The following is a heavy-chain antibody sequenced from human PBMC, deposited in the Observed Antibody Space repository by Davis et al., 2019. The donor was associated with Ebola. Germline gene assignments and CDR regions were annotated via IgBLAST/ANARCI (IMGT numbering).Heavy chain of an antibody. CDR1: GISLKSCA. D-gene: IGHD4/OR15-4a*01. Sequence: PGGSLRLSCVDSGISLKSCAMSWVRQAPGKGLEWVSGIGSDGGTHYAGSVRGRFTISRDDSKNTLYLQMDSLRAEDTAVFYCAEGGTNNFLGANWGQGTLVTVSS. V-gene: IGHV3-23*01. J-gene: IGHJ4*02. CDR3: AEGGTNNFLGAN. CDR2: IGSDGGT.